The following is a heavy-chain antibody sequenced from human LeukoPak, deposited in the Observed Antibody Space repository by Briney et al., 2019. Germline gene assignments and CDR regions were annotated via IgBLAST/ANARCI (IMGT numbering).Heavy chain of an antibody. CDR3: ARKGWYSDL. CDR1: GGSISSSSDS. J-gene: IGHJ2*01. Sequence: SETPSLTCTVSGGSISSSSDSWGWIQQPPGKGLEWIGSIYSSGSTYYNPSLKSRVTISIDTSKNQFSLKLNSVTAADTAVYYCARKGWYSDLWGRGTLVSVSS. V-gene: IGHV4-39*07. CDR2: IYSSGST.